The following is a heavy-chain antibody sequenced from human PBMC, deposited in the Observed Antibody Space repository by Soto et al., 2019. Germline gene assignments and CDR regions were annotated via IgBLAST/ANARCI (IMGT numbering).Heavy chain of an antibody. Sequence: PSQTLSLTCAISGDSVSSNSAAWNWIRQSPSRGLEWLGRTYYRSKWYNDYAVSVKSRITINPDTSKNQFSLQLNSVTPEDTAVYYCARSRSSWYGWRQPKWFDPWGQGTLVTVSS. V-gene: IGHV6-1*01. CDR3: ARSRSSWYGWRQPKWFDP. J-gene: IGHJ5*02. D-gene: IGHD6-13*01. CDR1: GDSVSSNSAA. CDR2: TYYRSKWYN.